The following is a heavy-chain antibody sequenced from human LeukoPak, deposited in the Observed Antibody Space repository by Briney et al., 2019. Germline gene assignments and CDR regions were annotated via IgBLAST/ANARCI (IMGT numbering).Heavy chain of an antibody. V-gene: IGHV3-23*01. CDR2: ISGSGGST. CDR3: AKGVGITMIVVAVDY. D-gene: IGHD3-22*01. Sequence: GGSLRLSCAASGFTFSSYAMSWVRQAPGKGLEWVSAISGSGGSTYYADSVKGRFTISRDNSKNALYLQMNSLRAEDTAVYYCAKGVGITMIVVAVDYWGQGTLVTVSS. J-gene: IGHJ4*02. CDR1: GFTFSSYA.